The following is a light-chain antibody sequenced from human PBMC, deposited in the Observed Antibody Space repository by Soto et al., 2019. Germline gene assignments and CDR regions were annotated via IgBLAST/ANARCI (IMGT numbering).Light chain of an antibody. Sequence: EVVLTQSPATLSLSPGERATLSCMASQSVSTYLAWYQQKPGQAPRLLIYDASNRATGIPARFSGSGSGTDFTLTISSLEPEDFAVYYCQQRSNLPRTFGQGTKVDIK. CDR1: QSVSTY. CDR3: QQRSNLPRT. V-gene: IGKV3-11*01. CDR2: DAS. J-gene: IGKJ1*01.